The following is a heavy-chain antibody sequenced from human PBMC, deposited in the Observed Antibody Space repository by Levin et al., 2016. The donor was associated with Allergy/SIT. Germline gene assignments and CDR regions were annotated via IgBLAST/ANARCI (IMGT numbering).Heavy chain of an antibody. V-gene: IGHV5-51*01. D-gene: IGHD1-26*01. J-gene: IGHJ4*02. Sequence: GESLKISCMGSGYGFGSYWIAWVRQRPGKGLEWMGRIDPGDSETTYNPSFQGQVTISADKSITTAYLHWNSLRTSDTGMYYCFSGAKYGDDFWGQGTLVTVSS. CDR1: GYGFGSYW. CDR3: FSGAKYGDDF. CDR2: IDPGDSET.